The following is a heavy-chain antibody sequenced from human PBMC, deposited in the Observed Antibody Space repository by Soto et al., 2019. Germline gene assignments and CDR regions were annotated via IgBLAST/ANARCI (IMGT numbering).Heavy chain of an antibody. J-gene: IGHJ5*02. CDR3: ARDGRIVGATTGLNWFDP. D-gene: IGHD1-26*01. CDR1: GGTFSSYA. CDR2: IIPIFGST. Sequence: SVKVSCKASGGTFSSYAISWVRQAPGQGLEWMGGIIPIFGSTSYAQKFQGRVTMTRDTSTSTVYMELSSLRSEDTAVYYCARDGRIVGATTGLNWFDPWGQGTLVTVSS. V-gene: IGHV1-69*05.